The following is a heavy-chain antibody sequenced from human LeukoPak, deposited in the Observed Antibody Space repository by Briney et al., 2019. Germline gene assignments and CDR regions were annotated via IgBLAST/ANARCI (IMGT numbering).Heavy chain of an antibody. CDR1: EFTFSIYA. J-gene: IGHJ4*02. CDR2: ITSTGEST. CDR3: AKDRPNYFGTNGHYYRRDGDF. D-gene: IGHD3-22*01. V-gene: IGHV3-23*01. Sequence: GGSLRLSCAASEFTFSIYAMSWIRQAPGRGLEWVASITSTGESTWYAGSVKGRFTISRDNSKYTVYLQMNSLRAEDTAIYYCAKDRPNYFGTNGHYYRRDGDFWGQGTLVTVSS.